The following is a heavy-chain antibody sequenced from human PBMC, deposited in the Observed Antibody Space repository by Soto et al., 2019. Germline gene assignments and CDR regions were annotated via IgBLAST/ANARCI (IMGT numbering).Heavy chain of an antibody. J-gene: IGHJ4*02. D-gene: IGHD6-6*01. CDR2: ISAYNGTT. CDR3: ARVEAGPSPIAARRYYFDY. Sequence: QVQLLQSGAEVKKPGASVKVSCKTSGYTFTSYAISWVRQAPGQGLEWLGWISAYNGTTNYAQQLHGRVTMTTDTATGTAYMYLRSLRSDDTALYYCARVEAGPSPIAARRYYFDYWGQGTLVTVSS. CDR1: GYTFTSYA. V-gene: IGHV1-18*04.